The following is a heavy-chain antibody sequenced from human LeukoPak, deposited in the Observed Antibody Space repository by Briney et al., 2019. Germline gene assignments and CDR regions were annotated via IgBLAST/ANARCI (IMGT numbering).Heavy chain of an antibody. Sequence: ASVKVSCKASGYTFTGYYMHWVRQAPGQGLEWMGWINPNSGGTNYAQKFQGRVTMTRDTSISTAYMELSRLRSDDMAVYYCARDKGELLWSDAFDIWGQGTMVTVSS. D-gene: IGHD1-26*01. CDR2: INPNSGGT. CDR3: ARDKGELLWSDAFDI. J-gene: IGHJ3*02. CDR1: GYTFTGYY. V-gene: IGHV1-2*02.